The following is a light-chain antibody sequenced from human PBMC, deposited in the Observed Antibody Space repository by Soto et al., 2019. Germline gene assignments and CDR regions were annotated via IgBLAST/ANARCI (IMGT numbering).Light chain of an antibody. Sequence: DIQMTQSPSSLSASVGDRVTITCRASQSISIYLNWYQLKPGKAPKLLIYDASNLETGVPSRFSGSGSGTDFTFTISSLQPEDIATYYCQQYDNLPPALTFGGGTKVDIK. V-gene: IGKV1-33*01. CDR2: DAS. J-gene: IGKJ4*01. CDR1: QSISIY. CDR3: QQYDNLPPALT.